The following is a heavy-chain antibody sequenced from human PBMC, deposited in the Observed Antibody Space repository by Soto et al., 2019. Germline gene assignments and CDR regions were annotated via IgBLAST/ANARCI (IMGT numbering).Heavy chain of an antibody. CDR3: ATDGWSGYRTEDYFEY. Sequence: ASVKVSCKASGATFSSYAISWVRQAPGQGLEWMGGIIPIFGTANYAQKFQGRVTITADKSTSTAYMELSSLRSEDTAVYYCATDGWSGYRTEDYFEYWGQRSLVTVCS. D-gene: IGHD3-3*01. J-gene: IGHJ4*02. V-gene: IGHV1-69*06. CDR1: GATFSSYA. CDR2: IIPIFGTA.